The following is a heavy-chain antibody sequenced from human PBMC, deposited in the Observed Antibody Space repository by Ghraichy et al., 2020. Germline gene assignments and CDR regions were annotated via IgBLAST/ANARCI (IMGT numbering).Heavy chain of an antibody. D-gene: IGHD6-13*01. CDR2: INPSGGST. Sequence: ASVKVSCKASGYTFTSYYMHWVRLAPGQGLEWMGIINPSGGSTSYAQKFQGRVTMTRDTSTSTVYMELSSLRSEDTAVYYCARDLLIWPGIAAAGFYYYYYMDVWGKGTTVTVSS. CDR1: GYTFTSYY. J-gene: IGHJ6*03. V-gene: IGHV1-46*01. CDR3: ARDLLIWPGIAAAGFYYYYYMDV.